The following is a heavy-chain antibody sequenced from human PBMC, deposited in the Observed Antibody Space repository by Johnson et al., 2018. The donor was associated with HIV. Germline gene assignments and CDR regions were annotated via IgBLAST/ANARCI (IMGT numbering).Heavy chain of an antibody. Sequence: QVQLVESGGGLVKPGGSLRLSCAASGVTFSDYYMSWIRQAPGKGLEWVSYITSIGSSIYYADSVKGRFTISRDNAKNSLYLQMNSLGTEDTAVYYCAAGWRTEADAWGQGTMVTVSS. J-gene: IGHJ3*01. CDR2: ITSIGSSI. V-gene: IGHV3-11*04. D-gene: IGHD2-15*01. CDR1: GVTFSDYY. CDR3: AAGWRTEADA.